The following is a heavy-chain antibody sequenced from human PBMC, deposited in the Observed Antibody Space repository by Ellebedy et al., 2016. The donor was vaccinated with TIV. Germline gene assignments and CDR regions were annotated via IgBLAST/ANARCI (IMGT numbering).Heavy chain of an antibody. D-gene: IGHD6-13*01. V-gene: IGHV3-7*01. CDR2: IKQDGSEN. CDR1: GFAFSGYW. CDR3: AKHIATPGTYYYNHYGMDV. J-gene: IGHJ6*02. Sequence: GESLKISCAASGFAFSGYWMGWVRQAPGKGLEWVASIKQDGSENHYVDSVRGRITISRDNAKNSLYLQMNSLRAEDTAVYYCAKHIATPGTYYYNHYGMDVWGQGTTVTVSS.